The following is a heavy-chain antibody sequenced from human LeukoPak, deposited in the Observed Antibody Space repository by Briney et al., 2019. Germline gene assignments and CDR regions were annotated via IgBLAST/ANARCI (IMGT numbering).Heavy chain of an antibody. CDR3: AKTPYTIFGVVPQSPWFDP. V-gene: IGHV3-74*01. CDR1: GFTLSTYW. CDR2: INSDGSRT. J-gene: IGHJ5*02. Sequence: GGSLRLSCAASGFTLSTYWMHWVRQGPGKGLVWVSCINSDGSRTTYADSVKGRFTISRDNAKDTLYLQMNTLRVEDTAVYYCAKTPYTIFGVVPQSPWFDPWGQGTLVTVSS. D-gene: IGHD3-3*01.